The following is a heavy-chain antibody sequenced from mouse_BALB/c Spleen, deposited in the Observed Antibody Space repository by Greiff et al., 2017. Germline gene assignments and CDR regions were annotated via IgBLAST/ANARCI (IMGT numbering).Heavy chain of an antibody. J-gene: IGHJ4*01. CDR1: GFTFSSYA. CDR3: ANYYGSSYGAMDY. V-gene: IGHV5-6-5*01. Sequence: EVKVVESGGGLVKPGGSLKLSCAASGFTFSSYAMSWVRQTPEKRLEWVASISSGGSTYYPDSVKGRFTISRDNARNILYLQMSSLRSEDTAMYYCANYYGSSYGAMDYWGQGTSVTVSS. CDR2: ISSGGST. D-gene: IGHD1-1*01.